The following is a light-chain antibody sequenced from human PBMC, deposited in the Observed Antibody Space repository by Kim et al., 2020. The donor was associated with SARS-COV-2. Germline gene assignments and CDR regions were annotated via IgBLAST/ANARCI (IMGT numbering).Light chain of an antibody. CDR1: VLAKKY. J-gene: IGLJ3*02. V-gene: IGLV3-27*01. Sequence: SYELTQPSSVSVSPGQTARITCSGDVLAKKYARWFQQKPCQAPVLVIYKDSERPSGIPERFSGSSSGTTVTLTISGAQVEDEADYYCYSAADNIGVFGGGTQLTVL. CDR3: YSAADNIGV. CDR2: KDS.